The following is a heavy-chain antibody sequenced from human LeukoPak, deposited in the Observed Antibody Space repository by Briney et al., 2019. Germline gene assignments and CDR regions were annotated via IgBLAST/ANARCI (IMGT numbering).Heavy chain of an antibody. CDR3: TTDFISYYDILTGYYTSVDY. Sequence: GGSLRLSCAASGFTFSSYAMSWVRQAPGKGLEWVSSIPGGGSSTFYAGSVKGRFTISRDNSKNTLYLQMNSLRAEDTAVYCCTTDFISYYDILTGYYTSVDYWGQGTLVTVSS. CDR2: IPGGGSST. V-gene: IGHV3-23*01. J-gene: IGHJ4*02. D-gene: IGHD3-9*01. CDR1: GFTFSSYA.